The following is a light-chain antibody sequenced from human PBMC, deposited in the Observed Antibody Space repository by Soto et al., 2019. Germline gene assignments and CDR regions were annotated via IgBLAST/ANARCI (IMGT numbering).Light chain of an antibody. CDR2: DVS. CDR1: SSDVGGSNY. CDR3: SSYTSSNTLV. Sequence: QSALTQPASVSGSPGQSITISCTGTSSDVGGSNYVSWYQQHPGKAPKLMICDVSNRPSGVSNRFSGSKSGNTASLTISGLRAEDEADYYCSSYTSSNTLVFGGGTKLTVL. J-gene: IGLJ2*01. V-gene: IGLV2-14*01.